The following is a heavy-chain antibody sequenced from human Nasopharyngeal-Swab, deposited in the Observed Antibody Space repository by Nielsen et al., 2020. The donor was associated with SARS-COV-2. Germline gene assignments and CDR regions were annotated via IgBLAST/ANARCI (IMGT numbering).Heavy chain of an antibody. CDR2: IRGSGGST. D-gene: IGHD3-9*01. Sequence: GESLTISCAASGFTFSSYAMSWVRQAPGKGLEWVSAIRGSGGSTYYADSVKGRFTISRDNAKNSLYLQMNSLRVEDTAVYYCARNIRYYDILTGYYSVYYYGMDVWGQGTTVTVSS. V-gene: IGHV3-23*01. J-gene: IGHJ6*02. CDR1: GFTFSSYA. CDR3: ARNIRYYDILTGYYSVYYYGMDV.